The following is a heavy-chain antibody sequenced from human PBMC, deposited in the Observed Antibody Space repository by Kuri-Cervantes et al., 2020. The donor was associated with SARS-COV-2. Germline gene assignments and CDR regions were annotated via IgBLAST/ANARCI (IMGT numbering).Heavy chain of an antibody. Sequence: SETLSLTCTVSGDSISSDGHFWTWIRQPPGKGLEWIGYIYSSGTSHYNPSLKSRVTISVDTSENKFSLNLSSVTAADTAVYYCARDTRLGCSGTSCYSFFDYWGQGTLVTVSS. J-gene: IGHJ4*02. V-gene: IGHV4-31*03. D-gene: IGHD2-2*01. CDR1: GDSISSDGHF. CDR3: ARDTRLGCSGTSCYSFFDY. CDR2: IYSSGTS.